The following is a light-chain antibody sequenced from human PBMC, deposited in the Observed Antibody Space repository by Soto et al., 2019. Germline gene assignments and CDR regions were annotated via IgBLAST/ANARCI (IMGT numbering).Light chain of an antibody. CDR3: PPRYNWLT. V-gene: IGKV3-11*01. J-gene: IGKJ4*01. CDR2: GAS. Sequence: IGLTQSPATLSLSPWERATLSCRARQTVSTYLSWYQHKPGQAPRLLIYGASNRAPGIPARFSGSGSGTDFTLHISSLEPEDSAVNYCPPRYNWLTFTGGTKVDI. CDR1: QTVSTY.